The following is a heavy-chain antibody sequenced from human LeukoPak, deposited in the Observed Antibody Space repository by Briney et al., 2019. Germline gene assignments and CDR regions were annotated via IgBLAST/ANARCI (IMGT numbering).Heavy chain of an antibody. CDR3: ASLRYFDWSSFDY. Sequence: SETLSLTCTVSGGSISSYYWSWIRQPPGKGLEWIGYIYYSGSTNYNPSLKSRVTISVDTSKNQFSLKLGSVTAADTAVYYCASLRYFDWSSFDYWGQGTLVTVSS. CDR2: IYYSGST. V-gene: IGHV4-59*12. CDR1: GGSISSYY. J-gene: IGHJ4*02. D-gene: IGHD3-9*01.